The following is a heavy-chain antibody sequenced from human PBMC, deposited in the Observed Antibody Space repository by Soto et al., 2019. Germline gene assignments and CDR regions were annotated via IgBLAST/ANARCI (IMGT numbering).Heavy chain of an antibody. CDR3: ERGPRQVTH. CDR1: GGSFSGYY. D-gene: IGHD4-4*01. CDR2: INHSGST. J-gene: IGHJ4*02. V-gene: IGHV4-34*01. Sequence: LSLTCAVYGGSFSGYYRSWIRQPPGKWLEWIGEINHSGSTNYNPSPKSRVTISVDTSKNQFSLKPSSVTAADTAVYYCERGPRQVTHWGQGTLVTVSS.